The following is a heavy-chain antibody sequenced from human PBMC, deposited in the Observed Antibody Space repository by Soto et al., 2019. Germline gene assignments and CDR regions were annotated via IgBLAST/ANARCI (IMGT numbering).Heavy chain of an antibody. CDR1: GGSISSYY. CDR2: IYYSGST. J-gene: IGHJ4*02. D-gene: IGHD3-22*01. CDR3: ARLRYDSSGYYYMVVDY. V-gene: IGHV4-59*08. Sequence: ASETLSLTCTVSGGSISSYYWSWIRQPPGKGLEWIGYIYYSGSTNYNPSLKSRVTISVDTSKNQFSLKLSSVTAADTAVYYCARLRYDSSGYYYMVVDYWGQGTLVTAPQ.